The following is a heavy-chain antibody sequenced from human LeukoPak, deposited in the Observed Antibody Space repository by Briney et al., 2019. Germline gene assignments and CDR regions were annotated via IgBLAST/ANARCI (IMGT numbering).Heavy chain of an antibody. Sequence: GGSLRLSCAASGFTFSSYSMNWVRQAPGKGLEWVSYIRSSSSTIYYADSVKGRFTISRDNAKNSLYLQMNSLRDEDTAVYYCARDGRRGYSYGYSRYYYYGMDVWGQGTTVTVSS. CDR1: GFTFSSYS. CDR3: ARDGRRGYSYGYSRYYYYGMDV. D-gene: IGHD5-18*01. CDR2: IRSSSSTI. J-gene: IGHJ6*02. V-gene: IGHV3-48*02.